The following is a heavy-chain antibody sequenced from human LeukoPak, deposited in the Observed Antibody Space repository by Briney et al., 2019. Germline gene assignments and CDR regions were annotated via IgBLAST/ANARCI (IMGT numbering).Heavy chain of an antibody. Sequence: SEALSLTCTVSGGSISSSSYYWGWIHQPPGKGLEWIGSIYYSGSTYYNPSLKSRVTISVDTSKNQFSLKLSSVTAADTAVYYCAGGKYYYDSSGYEFDYWGQGTLVTVSS. D-gene: IGHD3-22*01. CDR3: AGGKYYYDSSGYEFDY. CDR2: IYYSGST. J-gene: IGHJ4*02. V-gene: IGHV4-39*07. CDR1: GGSISSSSYY.